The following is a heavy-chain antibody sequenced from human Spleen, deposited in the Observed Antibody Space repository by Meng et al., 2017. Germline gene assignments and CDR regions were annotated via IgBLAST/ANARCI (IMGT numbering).Heavy chain of an antibody. D-gene: IGHD4-23*01. J-gene: IGHJ4*02. CDR3: ARDYGYGGNWGWGYPDY. CDR2: IYPDDSEV. V-gene: IGHV5-51*06. CDR1: EFPFDDYW. Sequence: GESLKISCKGSEFPFDDYWIGWVRQLPGKGLEWMGIIYPDDSEVKKSPSFQGQFTLSADKAMNTVYLQWSSLKDSDSGMYYCARDYGYGGNWGWGYPDYWGQGTLVTVSS.